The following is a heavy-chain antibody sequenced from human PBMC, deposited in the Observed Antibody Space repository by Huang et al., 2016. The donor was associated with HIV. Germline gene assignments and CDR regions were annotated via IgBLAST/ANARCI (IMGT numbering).Heavy chain of an antibody. Sequence: QVQLVQSGAEVGEPGASVNVSCKASGYTFTGYYIHWVRQAPGQGLGGMGWINPNSGGTNYAQKFQGRVTMTRDTSINTAYMELSRLRSDDTAVYYCAKAGRVIVGAREFFQHWGQGTLVIVSS. CDR1: GYTFTGYY. V-gene: IGHV1-2*02. J-gene: IGHJ1*01. CDR2: INPNSGGT. CDR3: AKAGRVIVGAREFFQH. D-gene: IGHD2-21*01.